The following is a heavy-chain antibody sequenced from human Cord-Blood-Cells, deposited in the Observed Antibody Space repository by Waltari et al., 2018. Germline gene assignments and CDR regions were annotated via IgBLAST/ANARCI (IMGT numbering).Heavy chain of an antibody. CDR2: SSSSSSYR. V-gene: IGHV3-21*01. Sequence: AASGFTFRTYSMNWVRQAPGQGLEWVASSSSSSSYRDYADSVKGRFTISRDNAKNSLYLQMNSLRAEDTAVYYCAREVDRIVLVVYAIPTFDYWGQGTLVTVSS. D-gene: IGHD2-8*02. CDR3: AREVDRIVLVVYAIPTFDY. CDR1: GFTFRTYS. J-gene: IGHJ4*02.